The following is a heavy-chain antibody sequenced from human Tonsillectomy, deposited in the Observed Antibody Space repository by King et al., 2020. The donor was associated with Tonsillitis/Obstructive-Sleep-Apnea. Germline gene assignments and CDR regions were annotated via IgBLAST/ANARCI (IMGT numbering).Heavy chain of an antibody. J-gene: IGHJ4*02. V-gene: IGHV4-31*03. D-gene: IGHD4-17*01. CDR1: GDSINSGPYY. CDR2: IYHSGNT. Sequence: VQLVESGPGLVRPSQTLSLTCTVSGDSINSGPYYWSWIRQHPGKGLESIGYIYHSGNTYYNPSLKGRVTMSIDTSKNQFSLNLTSVTAAATAVYYCARARSANGDYNFWGQGTLVTVSS. CDR3: ARARSANGDYNF.